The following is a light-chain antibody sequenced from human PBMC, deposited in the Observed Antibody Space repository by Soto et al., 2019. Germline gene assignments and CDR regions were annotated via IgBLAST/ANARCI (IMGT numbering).Light chain of an antibody. Sequence: DIQMTQSPSTLSASVGDRVTITCRASQSVSAWLAGYQQKPGKAPKFLMYDVSTLESGVPLRFSGSGSGTEFTLTINSLQPDDFATYYCQSYRNFSWTFGQGTKVDIK. CDR2: DVS. CDR3: QSYRNFSWT. J-gene: IGKJ1*01. V-gene: IGKV1-5*01. CDR1: QSVSAW.